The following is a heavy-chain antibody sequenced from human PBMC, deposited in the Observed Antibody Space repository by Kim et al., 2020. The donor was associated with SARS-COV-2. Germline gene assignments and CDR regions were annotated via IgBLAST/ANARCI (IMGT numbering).Heavy chain of an antibody. CDR3: ARGQDIVVVVAAARDYGMDV. Sequence: RVTISVDTSKNQFSLKLSSVTAADTAVYYCARGQDIVVVVAAARDYGMDVWGQGTTVTVSS. J-gene: IGHJ6*02. V-gene: IGHV4-34*01. D-gene: IGHD2-15*01.